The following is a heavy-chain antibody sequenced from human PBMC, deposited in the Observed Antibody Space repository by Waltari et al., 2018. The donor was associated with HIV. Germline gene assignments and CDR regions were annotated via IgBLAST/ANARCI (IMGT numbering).Heavy chain of an antibody. CDR3: ARHSPVYFTVTTGKRFDY. Sequence: QVQLQESGPGLVKPSQTLSLTCTVSGASISSGNSFWSWIRQPAGKRLEWVGRIYTSGSTRYNPSRTSRVTVSGDTSENQFSLKLTSVTAADTAVYYCARHSPVYFTVTTGKRFDYWGQGILVTVSS. CDR2: IYTSGST. V-gene: IGHV4-61*02. J-gene: IGHJ4*02. D-gene: IGHD4-17*01. CDR1: GASISSGNSF.